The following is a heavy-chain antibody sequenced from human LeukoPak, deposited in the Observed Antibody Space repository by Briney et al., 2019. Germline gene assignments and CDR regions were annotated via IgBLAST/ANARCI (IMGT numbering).Heavy chain of an antibody. J-gene: IGHJ3*02. CDR3: ARDQGWYGDAFDI. CDR1: GFTFSSYN. Sequence: PGGSLRLSCAASGFTFSSYNMNWVRQAPGKGLEWVSSITSSSSYIYYADSVEGRFTISRDNAKNSLYLQMNSLRAEDTAVYYCARDQGWYGDAFDIWGQGTMVTVSS. D-gene: IGHD6-19*01. V-gene: IGHV3-21*01. CDR2: ITSSSSYI.